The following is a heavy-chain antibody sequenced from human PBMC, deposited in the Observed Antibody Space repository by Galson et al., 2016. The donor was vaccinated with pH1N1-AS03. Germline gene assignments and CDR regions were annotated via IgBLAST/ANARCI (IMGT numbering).Heavy chain of an antibody. Sequence: SLRLSCAASGFTFSSYAMIWVRQAPGKGLEWASAISGSGGSTYYADSVKGRFTISRDNSKSTLYLQMNSLRAEDTAVYYCAKGEMGVDYWGQGTLVTVSS. J-gene: IGHJ4*02. CDR3: AKGEMGVDY. CDR2: ISGSGGST. CDR1: GFTFSSYA. D-gene: IGHD5-24*01. V-gene: IGHV3-23*01.